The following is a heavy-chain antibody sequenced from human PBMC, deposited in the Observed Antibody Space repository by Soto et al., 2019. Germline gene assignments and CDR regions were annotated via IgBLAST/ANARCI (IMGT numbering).Heavy chain of an antibody. Sequence: GASVKVSCKASGYTFTSYGISWVRQAPGQGLEWVGWISAYNGNTNYAQKLQGRVTMTTDTSTSTAYMELRSLRSDDTAVYYCARDHDYGDYAYMDVWGKGTTVTVSS. J-gene: IGHJ6*03. CDR1: GYTFTSYG. D-gene: IGHD4-17*01. V-gene: IGHV1-18*01. CDR2: ISAYNGNT. CDR3: ARDHDYGDYAYMDV.